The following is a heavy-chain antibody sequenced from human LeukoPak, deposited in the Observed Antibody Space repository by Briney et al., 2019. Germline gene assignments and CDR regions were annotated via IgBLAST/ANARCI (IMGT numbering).Heavy chain of an antibody. CDR2: ISRSGSTK. V-gene: IGHV3-11*01. J-gene: IGHJ4*02. CDR1: GFTFSDYN. Sequence: GGSLRLSCAASGFTFSDYNMRWIRQAPGKGLEWVSSISRSGSTKYYADSVKGRFTISRDNAKNSLFLQMNSLRAEDTAVYYCATHNTAMVRAFDYWGQGTLVTVSS. CDR3: ATHNTAMVRAFDY. D-gene: IGHD5-18*01.